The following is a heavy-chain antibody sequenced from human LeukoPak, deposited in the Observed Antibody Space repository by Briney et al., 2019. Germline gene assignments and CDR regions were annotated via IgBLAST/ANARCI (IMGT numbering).Heavy chain of an antibody. V-gene: IGHV3-21*01. D-gene: IGHD2-15*01. CDR1: GFTFSNYN. Sequence: GGSLRLSCAASGFTFSNYNMKWVRQAPGKGLEWVSSITGSSAYINYADSVKGRFTISRDNAKNSLYLQMNSLRVEDTAVYYCAREGINIFDDAFDIWGQGTMVTVSS. CDR2: ITGSSAYI. J-gene: IGHJ3*02. CDR3: AREGINIFDDAFDI.